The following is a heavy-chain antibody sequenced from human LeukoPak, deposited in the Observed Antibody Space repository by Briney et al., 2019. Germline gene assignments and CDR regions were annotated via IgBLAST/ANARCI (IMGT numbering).Heavy chain of an antibody. CDR2: INLNGGST. V-gene: IGHV3-20*04. Sequence: PRGCPRLSCAPSGVSPEDYAMSSGPEDPGEGLGWGSGINLNGGSTGYADSVKGQYTRSRHNATNPLYLQLNSLRPVATALHSCARALGNYYDSSGINWYFDLWGGGTLVTLPS. CDR1: GVSPEDYA. CDR3: ARALGNYYDSSGINWYFDL. D-gene: IGHD3-22*01. J-gene: IGHJ2*01.